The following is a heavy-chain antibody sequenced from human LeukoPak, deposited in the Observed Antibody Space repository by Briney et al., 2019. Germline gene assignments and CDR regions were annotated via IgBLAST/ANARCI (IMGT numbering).Heavy chain of an antibody. Sequence: GGSLRLSCAASGFTFSSYAMHWVRQAPGKGLEWVAVISYDGSNKYYADSVKGRFTISRDNSKNTLYLQMNSLRAEDTAVYYCARAGYGSGWYGPADYWGQGTLVTVSS. V-gene: IGHV3-30-3*01. CDR3: ARAGYGSGWYGPADY. CDR2: ISYDGSNK. CDR1: GFTFSSYA. D-gene: IGHD6-19*01. J-gene: IGHJ4*02.